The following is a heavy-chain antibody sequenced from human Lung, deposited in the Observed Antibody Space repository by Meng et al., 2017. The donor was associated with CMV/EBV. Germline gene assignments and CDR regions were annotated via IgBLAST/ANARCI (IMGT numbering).Heavy chain of an antibody. V-gene: IGHV1-58*01. CDR2: IVVGSGNT. J-gene: IGHJ4*02. CDR3: ARDNNWGPDY. CDR1: GFTFTSSA. D-gene: IGHD7-27*01. Sequence: SXXVSCKASGFTFTSSAVQWVRQARGQRLEWIGWIVVGSGNTNYAQKFQERVTITRDMSINTGYMELTRLTSDDTAVYYCARDNNWGPDYWGQGTLVTVSS.